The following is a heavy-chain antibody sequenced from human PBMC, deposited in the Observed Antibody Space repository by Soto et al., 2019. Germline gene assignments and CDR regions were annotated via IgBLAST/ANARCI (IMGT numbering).Heavy chain of an antibody. J-gene: IGHJ4*02. V-gene: IGHV4-31*03. CDR3: ARATGTLRSRNCDY. D-gene: IGHD1-1*01. CDR2: IYHTGST. CDR1: GGSISTVGHY. Sequence: SETLSLTCSVSGGSISTVGHYWTWIRQPPGKGLEWIGSIYHTGSTYYSKSLRSRLTMSVDTSKSQFSLRLSSVTAADTAVYYCARATGTLRSRNCDYWGQGSLVTAPQ.